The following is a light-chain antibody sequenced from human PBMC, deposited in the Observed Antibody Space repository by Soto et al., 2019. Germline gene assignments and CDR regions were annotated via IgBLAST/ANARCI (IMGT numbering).Light chain of an antibody. CDR1: QTVRNNY. V-gene: IGKV3-20*01. CDR3: QQYGTSLWT. CDR2: DAS. Sequence: ESVVTRAPGALSLSPGERATLSCRASQTVRNNYLAWYQQKPGQAPKLLIYDASSRATGIPDRFSGSGSGTDFTLTISRLEPEDFAVYYCQQYGTSLWTFGQGTKVDI. J-gene: IGKJ1*01.